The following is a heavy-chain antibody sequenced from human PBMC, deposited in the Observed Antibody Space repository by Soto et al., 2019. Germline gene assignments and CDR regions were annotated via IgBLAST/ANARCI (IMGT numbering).Heavy chain of an antibody. J-gene: IGHJ3*02. CDR1: GFSFSSYG. V-gene: IGHV3-33*01. CDR2: IWFDGSNK. Sequence: QVQLVESGGGVVQPGRSLRLSCAASGFSFSSYGMHWARQAPGKGVEWVAVIWFDGSNKYYADSVKGRFTISRDNSKNTLNLQMHTLRAEHTVVYYCARDRTILEWLHAAFDIWGQGTMVTVSS. D-gene: IGHD3-3*01. CDR3: ARDRTILEWLHAAFDI.